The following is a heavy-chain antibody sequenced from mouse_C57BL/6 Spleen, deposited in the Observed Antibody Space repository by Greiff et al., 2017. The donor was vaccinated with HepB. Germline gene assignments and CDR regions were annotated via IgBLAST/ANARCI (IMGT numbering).Heavy chain of an antibody. CDR3: ARQDYYSSSPSYWYFDV. J-gene: IGHJ1*03. D-gene: IGHD1-1*01. V-gene: IGHV1-81*01. CDR2: IYPRSGNT. CDR1: GYTFTSYG. Sequence: QVQLQQSGAELARPGASVKLSCKASGYTFTSYGISWVKQRTGQGLEWIGEIYPRSGNTYYNEKFKGKATLTADKSSSTAYMELRSLTSEDSAVYFCARQDYYSSSPSYWYFDVWGTGTTVTVSS.